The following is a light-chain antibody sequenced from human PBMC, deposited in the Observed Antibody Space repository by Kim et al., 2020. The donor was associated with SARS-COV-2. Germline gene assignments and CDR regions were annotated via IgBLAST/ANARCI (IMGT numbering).Light chain of an antibody. V-gene: IGLV3-19*01. Sequence: SSELTQDPAVSVALGQTVRITCQGDSLRSYYASWYQQKPGQAPVLVTYGKNNRPSGIPDRFSGSSSGNTASLTITGAQAEDEADYYCNFRDGRGYRWVFG. CDR1: SLRSYY. J-gene: IGLJ3*02. CDR2: GKN. CDR3: NFRDGRGYRWV.